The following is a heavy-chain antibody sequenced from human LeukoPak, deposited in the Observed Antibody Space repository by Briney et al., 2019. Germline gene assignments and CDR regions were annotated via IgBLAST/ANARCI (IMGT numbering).Heavy chain of an antibody. D-gene: IGHD6-25*01. CDR3: AFRLSNWFDP. Sequence: GASVKVSCKASGGTFSSYAISWVRQAPGQGLEWMGGIIPIFGTANYAQKFQGRVAITADESTSTAYMELSGLRSEDTAVYYCAFRLSNWFDPWGQGTLVTVSS. V-gene: IGHV1-69*13. CDR1: GGTFSSYA. CDR2: IIPIFGTA. J-gene: IGHJ5*02.